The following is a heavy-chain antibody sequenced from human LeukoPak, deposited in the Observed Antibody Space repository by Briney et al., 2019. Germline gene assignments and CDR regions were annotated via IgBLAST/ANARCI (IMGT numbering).Heavy chain of an antibody. CDR2: IIPIFGTA. CDR3: APNDYGDYGVCY. J-gene: IGHJ4*02. Sequence: GASVKVSCKASGGTFSSYAISWVRQAPGQGLEWMGGIIPIFGTANYAQKFQGRVTITADESTSTAYMELSSLRSEDTAVYYCAPNDYGDYGVCYWGQGTLFSVSS. CDR1: GGTFSSYA. D-gene: IGHD4-17*01. V-gene: IGHV1-69*13.